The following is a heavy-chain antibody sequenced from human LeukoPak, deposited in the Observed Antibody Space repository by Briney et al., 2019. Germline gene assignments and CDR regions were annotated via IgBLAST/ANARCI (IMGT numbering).Heavy chain of an antibody. D-gene: IGHD2-15*01. CDR3: ARGRYCSADICSGGDAFDI. V-gene: IGHV4-4*07. CDR2: IYTRGST. J-gene: IGHJ3*02. CDR1: GGSINNYY. Sequence: SETLSFTCTVSGGSINNYYWSWIRQPAGKGLEWIGRIYTRGSTNYNPPLKSRVTMSVDTSKNQFSLKLSSVTAADTAVYYCARGRYCSADICSGGDAFDIWGQGTMVSVSS.